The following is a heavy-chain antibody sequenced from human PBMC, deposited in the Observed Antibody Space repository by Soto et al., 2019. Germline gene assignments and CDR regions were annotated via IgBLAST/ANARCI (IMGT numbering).Heavy chain of an antibody. V-gene: IGHV4-34*01. Sequence: PSETLSLTCAVYGGSFGGYYWSWIRQRPGKGLEWIGEINHSGSTNYNPSLKSRVTISVDTSKNQFSLKLSSVTAADTAVYYCARHYGSGSYYNPVLHFDYWGQGTLVTVSS. J-gene: IGHJ4*02. D-gene: IGHD3-10*01. CDR2: INHSGST. CDR1: GGSFGGYY. CDR3: ARHYGSGSYYNPVLHFDY.